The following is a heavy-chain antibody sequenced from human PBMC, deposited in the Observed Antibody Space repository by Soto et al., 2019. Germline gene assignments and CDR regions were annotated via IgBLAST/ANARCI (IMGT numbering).Heavy chain of an antibody. V-gene: IGHV3-30*18. CDR2: ISYDGTNK. Sequence: GSLRLSCAASGFTFSSYGMHWVRQAPGKGLEWVAIISYDGTNKYYADSVKGRFTISRDNSKNTLYLQMNSLRTEDTAVYYCAEGLNYADPYFDYWGQGTLVTVSS. CDR3: AEGLNYADPYFDY. J-gene: IGHJ4*02. D-gene: IGHD4-17*01. CDR1: GFTFSSYG.